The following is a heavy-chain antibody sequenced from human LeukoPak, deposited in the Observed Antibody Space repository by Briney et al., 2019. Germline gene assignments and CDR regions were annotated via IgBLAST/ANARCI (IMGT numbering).Heavy chain of an antibody. Sequence: GGSLRLSCAASGFTFNSYSMNWVRQAPGKGLECVSSIVIRSRSTNYADSVKGRCTISRDKAKNSMFLQMKSQRAEDTAVYYCAREKEEAFDIWGQGTMVTVSS. CDR2: IVIRSRST. J-gene: IGHJ3*02. CDR1: GFTFNSYS. CDR3: AREKEEAFDI. V-gene: IGHV3-21*01.